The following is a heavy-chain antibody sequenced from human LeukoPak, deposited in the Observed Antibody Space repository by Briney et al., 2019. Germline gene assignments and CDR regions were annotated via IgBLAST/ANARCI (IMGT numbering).Heavy chain of an antibody. CDR1: RSLFTRSG. CDR3: ARDGGKLAEKKFDP. J-gene: IGHJ5*02. Sequence: ALVKPSCKASRSLFTRSGISWVRQAPGQAPGQGLEWMGWISAYDGNTKYAQKLQGRVTMTTDTSTSTAYMEVRSLRSDDAAVYYCARDGGKLAEKKFDPWGQGTLVTVSS. V-gene: IGHV1-18*01. CDR2: ISAYDGNT. D-gene: IGHD3-16*01.